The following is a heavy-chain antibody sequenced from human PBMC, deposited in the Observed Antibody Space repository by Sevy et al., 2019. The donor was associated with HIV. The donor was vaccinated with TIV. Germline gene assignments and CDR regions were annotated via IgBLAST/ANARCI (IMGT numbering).Heavy chain of an antibody. Sequence: ASVKVSCKASGYTFSDYYIHWVRQAPGQGLEWMGRINPKSGGTNYAQKFQGRVTMTRDTSISTVYMELNRLTSDATAIYYCARNTNSLYSSYDRPVADYWGHGTLVTVSS. D-gene: IGHD5-12*01. J-gene: IGHJ4*01. V-gene: IGHV1-2*06. CDR1: GYTFSDYY. CDR3: ARNTNSLYSSYDRPVADY. CDR2: INPKSGGT.